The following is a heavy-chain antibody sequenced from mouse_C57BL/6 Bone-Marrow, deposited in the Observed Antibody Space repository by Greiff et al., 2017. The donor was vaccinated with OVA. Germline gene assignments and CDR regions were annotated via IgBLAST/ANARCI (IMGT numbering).Heavy chain of an antibody. Sequence: EVQLVESGAELVRPGASVKLSCTASGFNIKDDYMHWVKQRPEQGLEWIGWIDPENGDTEYASKFQGKATITADTSSNTAYLQLSSLTSEDTAVYYCTTRGYDSETAWFAYWGQGTLVTVSA. V-gene: IGHV14-4*01. J-gene: IGHJ3*01. CDR2: IDPENGDT. D-gene: IGHD2-2*01. CDR1: GFNIKDDY. CDR3: TTRGYDSETAWFAY.